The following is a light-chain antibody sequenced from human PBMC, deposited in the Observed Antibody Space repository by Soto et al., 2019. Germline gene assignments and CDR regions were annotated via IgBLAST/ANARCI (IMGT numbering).Light chain of an antibody. V-gene: IGLV1-47*01. CDR1: ISNIATNY. J-gene: IGLJ1*01. Sequence: QSVLTQPPSVSGTPGQRVTISCSGGISNIATNYVHWFQQLAGTAPKVLSNRDNQRPSGVPYRFSGSKSGTSASLAISGLRSEDDAEYFCAARDDTVSSYVFGTGTNLTVL. CDR2: RDN. CDR3: AARDDTVSSYV.